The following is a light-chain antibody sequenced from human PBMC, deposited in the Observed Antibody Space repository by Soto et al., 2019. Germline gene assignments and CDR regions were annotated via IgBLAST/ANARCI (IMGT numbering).Light chain of an antibody. CDR2: EVS. Sequence: QSALTQPASVSGSPGQSITISCSGTSSNIGGYNVVSWHQQHPGKAPKVIVYEVSNRPSGVSNRFSGSKSGNTASLTISGLQAEDEADYYCSSYTSSSTLDVFGTGTKVTVL. V-gene: IGLV2-14*01. CDR1: SSNIGGYNV. J-gene: IGLJ1*01. CDR3: SSYTSSSTLDV.